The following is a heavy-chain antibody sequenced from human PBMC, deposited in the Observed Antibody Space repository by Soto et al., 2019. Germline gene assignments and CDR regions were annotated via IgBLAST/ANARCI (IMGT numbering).Heavy chain of an antibody. D-gene: IGHD2-21*02. V-gene: IGHV5-51*01. CDR3: ARAWGRYCGGDCYPGYFDY. Sequence: PGESLKISCKGSGYSFTSYWIGWVRQMPGKGLEWMGIIYPGDSDTRYSPSFQGQVTISADKSISTAYLQWSSLKASDTAMYYCARAWGRYCGGDCYPGYFDYWGQGTLVTVSS. J-gene: IGHJ4*02. CDR2: IYPGDSDT. CDR1: GYSFTSYW.